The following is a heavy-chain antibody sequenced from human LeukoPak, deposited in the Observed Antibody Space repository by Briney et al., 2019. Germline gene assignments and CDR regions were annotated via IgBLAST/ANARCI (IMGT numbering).Heavy chain of an antibody. J-gene: IGHJ4*02. CDR1: GFTFSSYS. D-gene: IGHD3-10*01. V-gene: IGHV3-21*01. CDR2: ISSSSSYI. CDR3: ARHGSGSFSFDY. Sequence: PGGSLRLSCAASGFTFSSYSMNWVRQAPGKGLEWVSSISSSSSYIYYADSVKGRFTISRDNAKNSLYLQMNSLRAEDTAVYYCARHGSGSFSFDYWGQGTLVTVSS.